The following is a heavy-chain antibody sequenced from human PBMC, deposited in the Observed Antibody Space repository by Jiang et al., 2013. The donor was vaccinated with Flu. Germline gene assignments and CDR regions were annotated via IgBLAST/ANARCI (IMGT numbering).Heavy chain of an antibody. Sequence: SGAEVKKPGASVKVSCKASGYTFTSYGISWVRQAPGQGLEWMGWISAYNGNTNYAQKLQGRVTMTTDTSTSTAYMELRSLRSDDTAVYYCARDIVVVPAAPYCFDYWGQGTLVTVSS. CDR1: GYTFTSYG. D-gene: IGHD2-2*01. CDR2: ISAYNGNT. CDR3: ARDIVVVPAAPYCFDY. V-gene: IGHV1-18*04. J-gene: IGHJ4*02.